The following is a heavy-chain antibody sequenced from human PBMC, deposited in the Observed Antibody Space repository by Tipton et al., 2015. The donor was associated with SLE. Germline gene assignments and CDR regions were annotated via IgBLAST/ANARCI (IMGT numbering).Heavy chain of an antibody. Sequence: GLVKPSETLSLTCTASGGSISSHYWSWIRQPPGKGLEWIGYISYSETTNYNPSLKSRVTISVDTSKNQFSLKLRSVTAADTAVYYCAGAWQGYCSGGTCYVLDYWGQGTLVTVSS. CDR1: GGSISSHY. CDR3: AGAWQGYCSGGTCYVLDY. CDR2: ISYSETT. V-gene: IGHV4-59*11. D-gene: IGHD2-15*01. J-gene: IGHJ4*02.